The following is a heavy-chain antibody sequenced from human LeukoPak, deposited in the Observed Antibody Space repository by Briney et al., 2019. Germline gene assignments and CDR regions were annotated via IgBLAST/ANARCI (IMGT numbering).Heavy chain of an antibody. Sequence: KSSETLSLTCTVSGGSISSYYWSWIRQPPGKGLEWIGYIYYSGSTNYNPSLKSRVTISVDTSKNQFSLKLSSVTAADTAVYYCARTFYGDYGYYYYMDVWGQGTTVTVSS. CDR1: GGSISSYY. D-gene: IGHD4-17*01. V-gene: IGHV4-59*01. J-gene: IGHJ6*03. CDR2: IYYSGST. CDR3: ARTFYGDYGYYYYMDV.